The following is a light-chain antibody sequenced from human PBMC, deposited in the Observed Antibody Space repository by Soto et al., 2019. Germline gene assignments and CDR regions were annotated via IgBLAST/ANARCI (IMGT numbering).Light chain of an antibody. V-gene: IGLV4-69*01. CDR3: QTWGTGSQV. J-gene: IGLJ2*01. CDR2: LNSAGSH. Sequence: QPVLTQSPSASASLXASVKXXXXLXXXXXXYAIAWHQQHPEKGPRYLMKLNSAGSHSKGDGIPDRFSGSSSGAERYLTIPSLQSEDEADYYCQTWGTGSQVFGGGTKLTVL. CDR1: XXXXXYA.